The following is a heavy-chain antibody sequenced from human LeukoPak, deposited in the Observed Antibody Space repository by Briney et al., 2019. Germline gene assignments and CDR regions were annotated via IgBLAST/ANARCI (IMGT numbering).Heavy chain of an antibody. CDR1: GGSISSSSYY. CDR2: IYYSGST. V-gene: IGHV4-39*07. J-gene: IGHJ5*02. CDR3: ARDESEADYYGSGSTFDP. D-gene: IGHD3-10*01. Sequence: SETLSLTCTVSGGSISSSSYYWGWLRQPPGKGLEWIGSIYYSGSTYYNPSLKSRVTISVDTSKNQFSLKLSSVTAADTAVYYCARDESEADYYGSGSTFDPWGQGTLVTVS.